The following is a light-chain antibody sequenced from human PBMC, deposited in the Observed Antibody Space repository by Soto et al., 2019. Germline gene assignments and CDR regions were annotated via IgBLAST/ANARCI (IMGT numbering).Light chain of an antibody. J-gene: IGKJ1*01. CDR2: KAS. CDR3: QQYNSYSWT. CDR1: QSISSW. V-gene: IGKV1-5*03. Sequence: DIQMTQSPSTLSASVGDRVTITCRASQSISSWLAWYQQKPGKAPKLLIYKASSLESGVPSRFSGSGSGTEFTLTISSLQPADFATYYCQQYNSYSWTFGQGTKV.